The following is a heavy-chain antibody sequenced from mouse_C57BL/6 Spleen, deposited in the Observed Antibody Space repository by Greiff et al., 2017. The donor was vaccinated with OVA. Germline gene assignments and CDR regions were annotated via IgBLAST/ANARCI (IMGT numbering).Heavy chain of an antibody. CDR2: IYPGSGST. D-gene: IGHD4-1*01. Sequence: QVQLQQPGAELVKPGASVKMSCKASGYTFTSYWITWVKQRPGQGLEWIGDIYPGSGSTNYNEKFKSKATLTVDTSSSTAYMQLSSLTSEDSAVYYCARGGLGRNYAMDYWGQGTSVTVSS. V-gene: IGHV1-55*01. CDR3: ARGGLGRNYAMDY. CDR1: GYTFTSYW. J-gene: IGHJ4*01.